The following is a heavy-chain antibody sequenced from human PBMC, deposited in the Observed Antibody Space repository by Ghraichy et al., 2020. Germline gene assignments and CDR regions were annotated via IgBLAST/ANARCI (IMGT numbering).Heavy chain of an antibody. CDR1: GGSISSSSYY. D-gene: IGHD3-22*01. V-gene: IGHV4-39*01. CDR3: AVTYYYDSSGYYAFDI. Sequence: SQTLSLTCTVSGGSISSSSYYWGWIRQPPGKGLEWIGSIYYSGSTYYNPSLKSRVTISVDTSKNQFSLKLSSVTAADTAVYYCAVTYYYDSSGYYAFDIWGQGTMVTVSS. J-gene: IGHJ3*02. CDR2: IYYSGST.